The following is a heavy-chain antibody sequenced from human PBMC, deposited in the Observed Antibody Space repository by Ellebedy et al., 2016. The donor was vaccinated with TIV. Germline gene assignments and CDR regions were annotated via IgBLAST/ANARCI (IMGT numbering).Heavy chain of an antibody. Sequence: MPSETLSLTCTVSGGSISSYYWSWIRQPPGKGLEWIGYIYYSGTTNSNPSLKSRVTISVDTSKNQFSLKLSSVTAADTAVYYCARRWLASGPNYGMDVWGQGTTVTVSS. D-gene: IGHD5-24*01. CDR1: GGSISSYY. J-gene: IGHJ6*02. V-gene: IGHV4-59*08. CDR2: IYYSGTT. CDR3: ARRWLASGPNYGMDV.